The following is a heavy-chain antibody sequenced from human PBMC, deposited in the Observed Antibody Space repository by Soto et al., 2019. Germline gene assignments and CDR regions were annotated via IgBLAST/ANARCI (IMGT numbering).Heavy chain of an antibody. CDR1: GGSISSGDYY. Sequence: PSETLSLTCTVSGGSISSGDYYWIWIRQPPGKGLEWIGYIYYSGSTYYNPSLKSRVTISVDTSKNQFSLKLSSVTAADTAVYYCAREGAAAGTVFWFDPWGQGTLVTVSS. CDR3: AREGAAAGTVFWFDP. V-gene: IGHV4-30-4*01. J-gene: IGHJ5*02. CDR2: IYYSGST. D-gene: IGHD6-13*01.